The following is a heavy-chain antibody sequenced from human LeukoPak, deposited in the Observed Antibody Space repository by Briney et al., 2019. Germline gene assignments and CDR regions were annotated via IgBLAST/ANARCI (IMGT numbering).Heavy chain of an antibody. V-gene: IGHV3-30*04. D-gene: IGHD2-2*01. CDR1: GFTFSSYA. CDR3: AITFRIDCSSTSCYYYGMDV. Sequence: GGSLRLSCAASGFTFSSYAMHWVRQAPGKGLEWAAVISYDGSHEYYADSVKGRFTISRDNSKNTLYLQMNSLRPEDTAVYYCAITFRIDCSSTSCYYYGMDVWGKGTTVTVSS. CDR2: ISYDGSHE. J-gene: IGHJ6*04.